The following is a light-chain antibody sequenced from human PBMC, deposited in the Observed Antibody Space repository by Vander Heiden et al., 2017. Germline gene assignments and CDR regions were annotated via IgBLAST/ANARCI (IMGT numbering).Light chain of an antibody. V-gene: IGLV2-14*03. CDR3: SSYTSSSIYVV. CDR2: DVS. Sequence: QSALTQPASVSGSPGQSITISCTGTSSDVGGYNYVYWYQQHTGKAPKLMIYDVSKRPAGVSNRFSGSKSGNTASLTISGLQAEDEADYYCSSYTSSSIYVVFGGGTKLTVL. J-gene: IGLJ2*01. CDR1: SSDVGGYNY.